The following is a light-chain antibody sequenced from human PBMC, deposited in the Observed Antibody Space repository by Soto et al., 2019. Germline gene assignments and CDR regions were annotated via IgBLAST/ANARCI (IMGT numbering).Light chain of an antibody. CDR2: QDT. CDR1: RLGDKY. J-gene: IGLJ1*01. V-gene: IGLV3-1*01. Sequence: YELTQPPSVSVSPGQTASITCSGERLGDKYTCWYQQRPGQSPMLVIYQDTKRPSGIPERFSGSNSGNTATLTITGTQAVDEADYYCQVWDSSTLYVFGTGTKLTVL. CDR3: QVWDSSTLYV.